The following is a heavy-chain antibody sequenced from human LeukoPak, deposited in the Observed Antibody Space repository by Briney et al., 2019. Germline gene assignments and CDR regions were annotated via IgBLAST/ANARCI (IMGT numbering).Heavy chain of an antibody. Sequence: GGSLRLSCAASGFSFSSHAMSWVRQAPGKGLEWVSAISNSGDTTYYADSVKGRFTISRDNSKNTLYLQMNSLRVEDTAVYYCGKDFGGHRGGPWGQGILGNVSS. D-gene: IGHD3-16*01. J-gene: IGHJ5*02. V-gene: IGHV3-23*01. CDR3: GKDFGGHRGGP. CDR2: ISNSGDTT. CDR1: GFSFSSHA.